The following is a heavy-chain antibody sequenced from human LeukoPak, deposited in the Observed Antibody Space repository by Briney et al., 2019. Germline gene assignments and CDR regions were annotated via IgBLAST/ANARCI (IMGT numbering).Heavy chain of an antibody. D-gene: IGHD1-26*01. CDR2: SRDRANGYTP. Sequence: GGSLRLSCTASGFTFSGRYMDWVRQAPGKGLEWVGRSRDRANGYTPEYAASVRGRFAISRDDSETSMYLQMNSLKTEDSAVYYCTRGGTSSVAYYYHMDVWGQGTTVTVSS. J-gene: IGHJ6*02. CDR3: TRGGTSSVAYYYHMDV. V-gene: IGHV3-72*01. CDR1: GFTFSGRY.